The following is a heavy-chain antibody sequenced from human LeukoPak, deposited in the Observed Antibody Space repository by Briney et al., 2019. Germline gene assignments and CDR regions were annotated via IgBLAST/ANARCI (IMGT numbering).Heavy chain of an antibody. CDR3: AGVLRVEMVGNY. Sequence: SETLSLTCTVAGGSISSFYWCWIRQPPGKGVEWIGHTHSSGSTNYNPSLKSRVTISVDTSKNQFSLKLSSMTAADTAVYWRAGVLRVEMVGNYLGQGTPVTVSS. V-gene: IGHV4-59*12. CDR2: THSSGST. J-gene: IGHJ4*02. D-gene: IGHD6-19*01. CDR1: GGSISSFY.